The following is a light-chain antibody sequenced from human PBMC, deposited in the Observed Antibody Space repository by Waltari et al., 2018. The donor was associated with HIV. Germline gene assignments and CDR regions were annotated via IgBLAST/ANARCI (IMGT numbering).Light chain of an antibody. CDR3: GTWDTTLSAVV. V-gene: IGLV1-51*01. CDR2: DDD. J-gene: IGLJ2*01. CDR1: TPTLATNS. Sequence: SVSTPPTPLPAGHAAPVIMSRSETTPTLATNSYSWYQQLPGTAPKPFISDDDLRHSGIPDRFSGSRSGTSANLGITGRQTGDEADDCCGTWDTTLSAVVFGGGTKLTVL.